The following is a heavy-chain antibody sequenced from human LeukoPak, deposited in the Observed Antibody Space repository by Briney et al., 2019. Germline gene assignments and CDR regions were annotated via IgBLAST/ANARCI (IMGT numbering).Heavy chain of an antibody. Sequence: SQTLSLTCTVSGGSISSGGYYWSWIRQHPGKGLGWIGYIYYSGNTYYNPSLKSRVTIAVYTSKNQFSLKLSFVTAADTAVYYCARAYYDSSGYYSVLFDYWGQGTLVTVSS. D-gene: IGHD3-22*01. CDR1: GGSISSGGYY. J-gene: IGHJ4*02. CDR3: ARAYYDSSGYYSVLFDY. V-gene: IGHV4-31*03. CDR2: IYYSGNT.